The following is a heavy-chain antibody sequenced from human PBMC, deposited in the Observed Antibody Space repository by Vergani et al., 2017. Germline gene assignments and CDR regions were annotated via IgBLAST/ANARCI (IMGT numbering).Heavy chain of an antibody. CDR1: GFTFDDYA. D-gene: IGHD6-13*01. J-gene: IGHJ2*01. Sequence: EVQLVESGGGLVQPGRSLRLSCAASGFTFDDYAMHWVRQAPGKGLEWVSGINWNSDSIAYADSVKRRFTISRDNAKNSLYLQMNSLRAEGTALYYCVKDIAASGNYWYFDLWGRGTLVTVSA. CDR3: VKDIAASGNYWYFDL. CDR2: INWNSDSI. V-gene: IGHV3-9*01.